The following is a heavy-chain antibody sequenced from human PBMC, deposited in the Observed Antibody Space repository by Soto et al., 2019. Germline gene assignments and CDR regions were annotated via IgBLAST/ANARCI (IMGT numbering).Heavy chain of an antibody. CDR2: IYYSGST. V-gene: IGHV4-59*01. J-gene: IGHJ4*02. Sequence: SETLSLTCTVSGGSISSYYWSWIRQPPGKGLEWIGYIYYSGSTNYNPSLKSRVTISVDTSKNQFSLKLSSVTAADTAVYYCARLEYYYDSSGVLDYWGQGTLVTVSS. D-gene: IGHD3-22*01. CDR1: GGSISSYY. CDR3: ARLEYYYDSSGVLDY.